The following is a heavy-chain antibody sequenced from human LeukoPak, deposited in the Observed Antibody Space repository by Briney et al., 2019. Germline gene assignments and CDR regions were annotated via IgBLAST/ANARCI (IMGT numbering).Heavy chain of an antibody. Sequence: SQTLSLTCAISGDSVSTNTAAWNWMRQSPSRGLEWLGRTYYRSQWYTDYAVSVKSRITINPDTSRNQFSLQLNSVTPEDTAVYFCARDGWPAFDYWGQGTLVTVSS. J-gene: IGHJ4*02. V-gene: IGHV6-1*01. CDR2: TYYRSQWYT. D-gene: IGHD2-15*01. CDR1: GDSVSTNTAA. CDR3: ARDGWPAFDY.